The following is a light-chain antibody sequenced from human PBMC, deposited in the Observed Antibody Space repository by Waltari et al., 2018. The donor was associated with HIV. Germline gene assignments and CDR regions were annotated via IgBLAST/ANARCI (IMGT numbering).Light chain of an antibody. J-gene: IGKJ1*01. Sequence: DIQMTQSLSSLSASVGARVPITCRASQSISKYLNWNQQKAGKAPELLVFAASNLQRGVPSRFRGSGSGTDFTLTISSLQPEDSASYYCQQSYSTPQTFGQGTKVEIK. CDR1: QSISKY. CDR2: AAS. V-gene: IGKV1-39*01. CDR3: QQSYSTPQT.